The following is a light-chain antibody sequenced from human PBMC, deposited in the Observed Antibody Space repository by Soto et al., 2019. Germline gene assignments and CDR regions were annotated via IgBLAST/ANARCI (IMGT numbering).Light chain of an antibody. CDR3: QQANSFPLT. V-gene: IGKV1-12*01. CDR1: QDISSW. CDR2: GAS. Sequence: DIQMTQSPSSVSASVGDRVTITCRASQDISSWLAWYQQTPGNAPKLLIYGASSFQTGVPSRFIGSGSGTDFTLTISSLQPEDFATYYCQQANSFPLTFGGGTRVEIK. J-gene: IGKJ4*01.